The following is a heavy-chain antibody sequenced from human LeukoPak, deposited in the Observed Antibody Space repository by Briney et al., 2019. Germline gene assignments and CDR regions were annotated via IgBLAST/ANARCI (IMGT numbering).Heavy chain of an antibody. CDR2: ISGDGTTT. CDR3: TRVRSSSWYDY. J-gene: IGHJ4*02. Sequence: GGSLRLSCATSGFTFSTSWMHCVRQAPGKGLVWVSRISGDGTTTTYADSVKGRFTISRDNAKNTLFLQMNSLRVDDTAVYYCTRVRSSSWYDYWGQGALVTVSS. CDR1: GFTFSTSW. D-gene: IGHD6-13*01. V-gene: IGHV3-74*01.